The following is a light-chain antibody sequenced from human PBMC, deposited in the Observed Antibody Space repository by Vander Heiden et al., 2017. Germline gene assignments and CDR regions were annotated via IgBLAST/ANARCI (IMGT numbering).Light chain of an antibody. Sequence: SYELTQPPSVSVSPGQTASITCSGDKLGDKYACWYQQKPGQSPVLVIYQDSKRPSGIPERFSGSSSGNTATLTISGTQAMDEADYYCQAWDSSIHVVFGGGTKLTGL. CDR3: QAWDSSIHVV. V-gene: IGLV3-1*01. CDR1: KLGDKY. CDR2: QDS. J-gene: IGLJ2*01.